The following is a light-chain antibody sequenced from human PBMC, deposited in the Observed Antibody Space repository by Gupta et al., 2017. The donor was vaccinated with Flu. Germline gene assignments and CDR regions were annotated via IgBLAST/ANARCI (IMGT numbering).Light chain of an antibody. CDR3: SSYTSSSTFYV. CDR1: SSDVGRSDY. CDR2: DVS. J-gene: IGLJ1*01. V-gene: IGLV2-14*01. Sequence: SSLTYPASVSGSPGASITISCTGTSSDVGRSDYVSWYRQDPGKAPKLVIYDVSNRPSGVSSRFSGSKSGNTASLTISGLQAEDETDYYCSSYTSSSTFYVFGSGTKVTVL.